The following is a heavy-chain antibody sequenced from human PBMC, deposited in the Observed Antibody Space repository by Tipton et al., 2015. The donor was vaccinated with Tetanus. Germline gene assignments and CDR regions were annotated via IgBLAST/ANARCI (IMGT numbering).Heavy chain of an antibody. CDR3: AREADCRGGSCFSGDFDN. CDR1: GFLFSSYG. CDR2: SWYDGTDK. Sequence: SLRLSCAASGFLFSSYGIHWVRQAPGKGLEWVAVSWYDGTDKYYADSVKGRFTISRDNSKNTLYLQMNSLRAEETAVNYCAREADCRGGSCFSGDFDNWGQGTQVTVSS. D-gene: IGHD2-15*01. J-gene: IGHJ4*02. V-gene: IGHV3-33*01.